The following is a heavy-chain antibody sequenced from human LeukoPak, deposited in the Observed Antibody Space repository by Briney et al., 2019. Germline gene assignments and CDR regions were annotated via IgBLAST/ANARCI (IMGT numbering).Heavy chain of an antibody. J-gene: IGHJ4*02. CDR2: IYSGGTT. Sequence: GGSLRLSCAASGFTVSTNCMTWVRQAPGKGLEWVSTIYSGGTTYYADSVMGRFTISRHNSRNTLYLQMNSLRGEDMAIYYCARDFGWLSGFDYWGQGTLVTVSS. CDR1: GFTVSTNC. V-gene: IGHV3-53*04. CDR3: ARDFGWLSGFDY. D-gene: IGHD3-9*01.